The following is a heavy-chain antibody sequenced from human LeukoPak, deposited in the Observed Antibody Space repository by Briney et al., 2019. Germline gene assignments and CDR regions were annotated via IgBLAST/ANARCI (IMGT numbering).Heavy chain of an antibody. J-gene: IGHJ4*02. D-gene: IGHD6-6*01. V-gene: IGHV1-46*01. Sequence: ASVKVSCKASGYSFVSYYLHWVRRAPGQGLEWMGMIIPGGGGASYAQKFRGRVTMTTDMSTNSVNMELSSLTSEDTAEYYCARGGDSRYSSSSRFDNWGQGTLVTVSS. CDR1: GYSFVSYY. CDR2: IIPGGGGA. CDR3: ARGGDSRYSSSSRFDN.